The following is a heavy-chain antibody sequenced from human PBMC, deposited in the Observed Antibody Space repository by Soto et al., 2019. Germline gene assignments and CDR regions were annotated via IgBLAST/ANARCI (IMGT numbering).Heavy chain of an antibody. CDR2: ISWDGGST. Sequence: GGSLRLSCAASGFTFDDYTMHWVRQAPGKGLEWVSLISWDGGSTYYADSVKGRFTISRDNSKNSLYLQMNSLRTEDTALYYCAKDRKTRGYYYYYGMDVWGQGTTVTVSS. CDR1: GFTFDDYT. V-gene: IGHV3-43*01. CDR3: AKDRKTRGYYYYYGMDV. J-gene: IGHJ6*02.